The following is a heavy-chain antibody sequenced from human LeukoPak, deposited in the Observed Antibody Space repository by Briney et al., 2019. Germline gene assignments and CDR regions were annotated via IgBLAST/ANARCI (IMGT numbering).Heavy chain of an antibody. V-gene: IGHV4-34*01. J-gene: IGHJ5*02. Sequence: SETLSLTCALYGGSFSGHCWSWVRQPPGKGLEWIGSIYDSGSTYYNPSLKSRVTISVDTSKNQFSLKLNSVTAADTAVYYCARHYGPWGQGTLVTVSS. D-gene: IGHD3-16*01. CDR3: ARHYGP. CDR1: GGSFSGHC. CDR2: IYDSGST.